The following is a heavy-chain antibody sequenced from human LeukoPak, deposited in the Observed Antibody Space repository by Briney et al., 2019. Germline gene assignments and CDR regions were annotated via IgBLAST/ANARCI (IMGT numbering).Heavy chain of an antibody. Sequence: ASVKVSCKASGYTFTSYDINWVRQATGQGLEWMGWMNPNSGNTGYAQKFQGRVTMTRNTSISTAYMELSSLRSEDTAVYYCAREGTAGWVVVTYYFDYWGQGTLVTVSS. CDR2: MNPNSGNT. J-gene: IGHJ4*02. CDR3: AREGTAGWVVVTYYFDY. D-gene: IGHD3-22*01. CDR1: GYTFTSYD. V-gene: IGHV1-8*01.